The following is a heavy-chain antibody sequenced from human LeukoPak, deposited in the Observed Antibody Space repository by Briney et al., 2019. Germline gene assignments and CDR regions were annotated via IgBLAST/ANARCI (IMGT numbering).Heavy chain of an antibody. CDR1: GFTFSSYG. CDR2: IRYDGGNK. V-gene: IGHV3-30*02. CDR3: AKDPRGWQD. D-gene: IGHD2-15*01. J-gene: IGHJ4*02. Sequence: GGSLRLSCAASGFTFSSYGMHWVRQAPGKGLEWVAFIRYDGGNKYYADSVKGRFSISRDNSKNTLYLQMNSLRAEDTAVYYCAKDPRGWQDWGQGTLVTVSS.